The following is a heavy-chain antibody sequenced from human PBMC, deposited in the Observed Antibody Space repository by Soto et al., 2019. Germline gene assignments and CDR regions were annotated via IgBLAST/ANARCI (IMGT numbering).Heavy chain of an antibody. CDR1: GFTVGSYN. V-gene: IGHV3-48*02. CDR2: ISSSSSTI. D-gene: IGHD6-6*01. CDR3: ARDQTALWESIAQSYYYYYGMDV. Sequence: GGSLRTSCAASGFTVGSYNLIWVRKAPWKTLEWVSYISSSSSTIYYADSVKGRFTISRDNAKNSLYLQMNSLRDEDTAVYYCARDQTALWESIAQSYYYYYGMDVWGQGT. J-gene: IGHJ6*02.